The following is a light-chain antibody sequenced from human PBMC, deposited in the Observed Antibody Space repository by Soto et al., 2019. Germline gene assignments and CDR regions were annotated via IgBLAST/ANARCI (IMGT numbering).Light chain of an antibody. CDR3: CSHAGSSVV. Sequence: QSVLTQPRSVSGSPGQSVTISCTGTSSDVGGYNHVSWYQQHPGKAPKLIIYDVSTRPSGVPDRFSGSKSGNTASLTISGLQAEDEADYYCCSHAGSSVVFGNGTKVTVL. CDR2: DVS. CDR1: SSDVGGYNH. J-gene: IGLJ1*01. V-gene: IGLV2-11*01.